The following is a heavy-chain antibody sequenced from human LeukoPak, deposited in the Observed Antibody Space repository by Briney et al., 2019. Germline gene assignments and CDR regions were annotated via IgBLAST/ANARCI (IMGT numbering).Heavy chain of an antibody. V-gene: IGHV3-33*01. CDR3: ARDGDYGDYAGY. Sequence: GRSLRLSCAASGSTFSSYGMHWVRQAPGKGLEWVAVIWYDGSNKYYADPVKGRFTISRDNSKNTLYLQMNSLRAEDTAVYYCARDGDYGDYAGYWGQGTLVTVSS. D-gene: IGHD4-17*01. CDR1: GSTFSSYG. J-gene: IGHJ4*02. CDR2: IWYDGSNK.